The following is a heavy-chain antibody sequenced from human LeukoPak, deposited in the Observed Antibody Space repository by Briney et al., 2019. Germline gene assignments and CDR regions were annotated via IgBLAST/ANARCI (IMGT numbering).Heavy chain of an antibody. J-gene: IGHJ4*02. V-gene: IGHV4-39*07. CDR3: AIYYGTLRYFDY. D-gene: IGHD3-10*01. Sequence: SETLSLTCTVSGGSISSSSYYWGWIRQPPGKGLEWIGSIYYSGSTYYNPSLKSRVTISVDTSKNQFSLKLSSVTAADTAVYYCAIYYGTLRYFDYWGQGTLVTVSS. CDR1: GGSISSSSYY. CDR2: IYYSGST.